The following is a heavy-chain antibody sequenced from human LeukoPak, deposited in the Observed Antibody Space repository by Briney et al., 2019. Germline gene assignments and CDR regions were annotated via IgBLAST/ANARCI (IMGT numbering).Heavy chain of an antibody. J-gene: IGHJ4*02. Sequence: GGSLRLSCAASGFTFSDYYMSWIRQAPGKGLEWVSYISGSGSHTTYAGSVKGRFTISRDNAKNSLSLQVNSLRADDTAVYYCARVGSTVAAGTPDYWGQGTLVTVSS. V-gene: IGHV3-11*06. CDR1: GFTFSDYY. CDR3: ARVGSTVAAGTPDY. CDR2: ISGSGSHT. D-gene: IGHD6-13*01.